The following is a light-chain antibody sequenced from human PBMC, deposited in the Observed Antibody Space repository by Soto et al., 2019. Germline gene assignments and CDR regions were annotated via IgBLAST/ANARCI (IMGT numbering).Light chain of an antibody. V-gene: IGLV2-14*01. J-gene: IGLJ2*01. CDR2: DVS. CDR1: SSDVGGYNY. CDR3: SSYPSSSTLGV. Sequence: QSVLTQPASVSGSPGQSITISCTGTSSDVGGYNYVSWYQQHPGKAPKLMIYDVSNRPSGVSNRFSGSKSGNTASLTISGLQAEDEADYYCSSYPSSSTLGVFGGGTKLTV.